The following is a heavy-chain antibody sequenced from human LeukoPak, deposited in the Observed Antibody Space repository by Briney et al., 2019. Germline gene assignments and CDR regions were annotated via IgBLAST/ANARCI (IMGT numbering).Heavy chain of an antibody. V-gene: IGHV3-9*03. Sequence: GGSLRLSCAASGFTFDDYAMHWVRQAPGKGLEWVAGISWNSGSIGYADSVKGRFTISRDTAKNSLYLQMNSLRAEDMALYYCAKDIGTSSRYAFDIWGQGTMVTVSS. J-gene: IGHJ3*02. D-gene: IGHD6-13*01. CDR1: GFTFDDYA. CDR3: AKDIGTSSRYAFDI. CDR2: ISWNSGSI.